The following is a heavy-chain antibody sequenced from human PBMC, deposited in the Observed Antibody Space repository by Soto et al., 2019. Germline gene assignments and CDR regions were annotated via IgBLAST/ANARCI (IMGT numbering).Heavy chain of an antibody. CDR3: ARDRYYDFWSCYHWDGYYYGMDV. D-gene: IGHD3-3*01. Sequence: PGGSLRLSCAASGFTFSSYWMHWVRQAPGKGLVWVSRINSDGSSTSYADSVKGRFTISRDNAKNTLYLQMNSLRAEDTAVYYCARDRYYDFWSCYHWDGYYYGMDVWCQGTTVTVSS. J-gene: IGHJ6*02. CDR1: GFTFSSYW. V-gene: IGHV3-74*01. CDR2: INSDGSST.